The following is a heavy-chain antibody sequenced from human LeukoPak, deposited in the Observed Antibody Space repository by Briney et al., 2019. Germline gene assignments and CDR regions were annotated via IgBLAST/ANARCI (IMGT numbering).Heavy chain of an antibody. CDR3: ARDRSIAAAGRGMDV. CDR1: GFTFSSYA. Sequence: GGSLRLSCAASGFTFSSYAMHWVRQAPGKGLEWVAVISYDGSNKYYADSVKGRFTISRDNSKNTLYLKMNSLRAEDTAVYYCARDRSIAAAGRGMDVWGQGTTVTVSS. CDR2: ISYDGSNK. V-gene: IGHV3-30-3*01. J-gene: IGHJ6*02. D-gene: IGHD6-13*01.